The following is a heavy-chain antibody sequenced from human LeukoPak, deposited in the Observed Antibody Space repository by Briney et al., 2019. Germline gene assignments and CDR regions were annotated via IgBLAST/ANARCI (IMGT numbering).Heavy chain of an antibody. Sequence: VASVKVSCKASGYTFTSYAISWVRQAPGQGLEWMGGIIPIFGTANYAQKFQGRVTITADESTSTAYMELSSLRSEDTAVYYCARDKGRPAAISDYYYYYMDVWGKGTTVTVSS. V-gene: IGHV1-69*13. CDR1: GYTFTSYA. J-gene: IGHJ6*03. CDR2: IIPIFGTA. CDR3: ARDKGRPAAISDYYYYYMDV. D-gene: IGHD2-2*01.